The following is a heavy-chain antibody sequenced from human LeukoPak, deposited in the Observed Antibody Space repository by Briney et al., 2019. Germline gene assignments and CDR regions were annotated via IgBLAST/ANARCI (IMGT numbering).Heavy chain of an antibody. Sequence: SVKVSCKASGGTFSSYAISRVRQAPGQGLEWMGGIIPIFGTANYAQKFQGRVTITTDESTSTAYMELSSLRSEDTAVYYCASSVTQLGDWFDPWGQGTLVTVSS. D-gene: IGHD4-11*01. CDR3: ASSVTQLGDWFDP. CDR1: GGTFSSYA. V-gene: IGHV1-69*05. J-gene: IGHJ5*02. CDR2: IIPIFGTA.